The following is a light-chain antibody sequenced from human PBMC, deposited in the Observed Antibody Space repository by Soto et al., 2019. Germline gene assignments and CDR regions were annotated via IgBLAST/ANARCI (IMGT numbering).Light chain of an antibody. Sequence: QSALTQPASLSGSPGQSITISCTGTSSDVGGYNYVSWYQHHPGKAPKLMIYDVSNRPSGVSNRFSGSKSDNTASLTISGLQAEDQADYYCSLYTSTSTVVFGGGTKLTVL. CDR2: DVS. CDR1: SSDVGGYNY. V-gene: IGLV2-14*03. J-gene: IGLJ2*01. CDR3: SLYTSTSTVV.